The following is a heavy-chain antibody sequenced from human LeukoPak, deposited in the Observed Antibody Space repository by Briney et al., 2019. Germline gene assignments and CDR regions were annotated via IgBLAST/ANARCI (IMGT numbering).Heavy chain of an antibody. CDR3: ARVQQAYYYDSNGAFDI. V-gene: IGHV1-69*05. CDR2: IIPIFGTA. Sequence: SVKVSCKASGGTFGSYAISWVRQAPGQGLEWMGGIIPIFGTANYAQKFQGRVTITTDESTSTAYMELSSLRSEDTAVYYCARVQQAYYYDSNGAFDIWGQGTMVTVSS. J-gene: IGHJ3*02. CDR1: GGTFGSYA. D-gene: IGHD3-22*01.